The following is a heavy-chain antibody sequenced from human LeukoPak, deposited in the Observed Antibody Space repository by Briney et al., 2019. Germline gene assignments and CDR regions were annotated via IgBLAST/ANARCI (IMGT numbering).Heavy chain of an antibody. CDR3: ASSVIHTRRSGYYYPDAFDI. D-gene: IGHD3-22*01. CDR1: PGSFSGYY. Sequence: SETLSLTCTVYPGSFSGYYWSWIRQPPGKGLEWIGYIYYSGSTNYNPSLKSRVTISVDTPKNQFSLKLSSVTAADTAVYYCASSVIHTRRSGYYYPDAFDIWGQGTMVTVSS. CDR2: IYYSGST. V-gene: IGHV4-59*01. J-gene: IGHJ3*02.